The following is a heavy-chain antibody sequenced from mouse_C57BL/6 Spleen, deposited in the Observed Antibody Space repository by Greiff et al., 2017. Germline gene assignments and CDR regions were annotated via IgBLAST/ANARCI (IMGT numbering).Heavy chain of an antibody. V-gene: IGHV5-4*01. CDR2: ISDGGSYT. D-gene: IGHD4-1*01. Sequence: EVKLVESGGGLVKPGGSLKLSYAASGFTFSSYAMSWVRQTPEKRLEWVATISDGGSYTYYPDNVKGRFTISRDNAKNNLYLQMSHLKSEDTAMYYCARDGPNSFDYWGQGTTLTVSS. CDR1: GFTFSSYA. CDR3: ARDGPNSFDY. J-gene: IGHJ2*01.